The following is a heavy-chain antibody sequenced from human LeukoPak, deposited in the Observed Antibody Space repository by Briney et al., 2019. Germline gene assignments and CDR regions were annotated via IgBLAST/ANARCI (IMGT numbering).Heavy chain of an antibody. J-gene: IGHJ4*02. CDR3: AKSGGYGLIDY. CDR2: IYSSGST. CDR1: GGSISSSSYY. D-gene: IGHD1-26*01. Sequence: SETLSLTCTVSGGSISSSSYYWGWIRQPPGKGLEWIGSIYSSGSTYYNASLQSQVTVSIETSKNQISLRLNSVTAADTAMYYCAKSGGYGLIDYWGQGTLVTVSS. V-gene: IGHV4-39*01.